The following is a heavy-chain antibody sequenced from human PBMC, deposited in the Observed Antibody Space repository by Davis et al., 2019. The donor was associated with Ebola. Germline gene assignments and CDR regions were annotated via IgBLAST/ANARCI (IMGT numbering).Heavy chain of an antibody. D-gene: IGHD4-17*01. V-gene: IGHV4-59*01. CDR3: ARGNYGDYIVLYYYNMDV. CDR2: IYYSGST. Sequence: SCVASGFTLNNYWMHWVRQAPGKGLEWIGYIYYSGSTNYNPSLKSRVTMSVDTSKNQFSLKLSSVTAADTAVYYCARGNYGDYIVLYYYNMDVWGQGTTVTVSS. CDR1: GFTLNNYW. J-gene: IGHJ6*02.